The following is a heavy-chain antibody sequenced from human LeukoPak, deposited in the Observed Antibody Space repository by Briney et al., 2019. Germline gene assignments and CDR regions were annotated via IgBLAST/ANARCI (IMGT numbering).Heavy chain of an antibody. V-gene: IGHV4-39*07. CDR3: ARAPVPPTDTEDY. CDR2: IAYTGAT. J-gene: IGHJ4*02. D-gene: IGHD3-9*01. Sequence: SETLSLTCSVSDDSLSRSVFVWGWIRQTPGEGLEYIGSIAYTGATNYNPSLKSRVAISVDTSKNQFSLKLSSVTAADTAVYYCARAPVPPTDTEDYWGQGTLVTVSS. CDR1: DDSLSRSVFV.